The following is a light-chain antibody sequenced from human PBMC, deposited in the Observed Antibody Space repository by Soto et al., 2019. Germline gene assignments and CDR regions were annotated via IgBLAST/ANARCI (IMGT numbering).Light chain of an antibody. J-gene: IGKJ1*01. CDR2: KAS. V-gene: IGKV1-5*03. CDR3: QQYNSYPWT. CDR1: QSISSW. Sequence: DIQMTQSPSTLSASVGHRVTITCRASQSISSWLAWYQQKPGKAPKLLIYKASSLESGVPSRFSGRGSGTEFTLTISSLQPDDFATYYCQQYNSYPWTFGQGTKVEIK.